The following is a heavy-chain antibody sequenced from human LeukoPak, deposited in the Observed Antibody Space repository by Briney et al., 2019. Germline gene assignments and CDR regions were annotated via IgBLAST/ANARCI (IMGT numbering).Heavy chain of an antibody. CDR2: IWSDGSNK. V-gene: IGHV3-33*01. D-gene: IGHD3-22*01. J-gene: IGHJ4*02. Sequence: GGSLRLSCATSGFTFSGYGMHWARQAPGKGLEWVTVIWSDGSNKYYADSVKGRFTISRDNSKNTLYLQMNSLRAEDTAVYYCARGYYAGRGHHFEYWGQGTLVTVPS. CDR1: GFTFSGYG. CDR3: ARGYYAGRGHHFEY.